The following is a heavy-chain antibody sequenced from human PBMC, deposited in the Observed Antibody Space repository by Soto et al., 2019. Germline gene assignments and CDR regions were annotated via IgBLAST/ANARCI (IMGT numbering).Heavy chain of an antibody. J-gene: IGHJ4*02. V-gene: IGHV3-30-3*01. CDR3: ARAIDY. Sequence: QVQLVESGGGVVQPGRSLRLSCAASGFTSSGYAMHWVRQAPGKGLEWVAVISYDGSNKYYADSVKGRFTISRDNSKNTLYLQMNSLRAEDMAVYYCARAIDYWGQGTLVTVSS. CDR2: ISYDGSNK. CDR1: GFTSSGYA.